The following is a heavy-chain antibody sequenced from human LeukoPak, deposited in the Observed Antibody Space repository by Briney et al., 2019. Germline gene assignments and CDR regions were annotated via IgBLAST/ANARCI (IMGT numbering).Heavy chain of an antibody. V-gene: IGHV3-30*18. CDR3: AKDRLLMDYDILTGYYYYYGMDV. Sequence: GGSLRLSCAASGFTFSSYGMHWVRQAPGKGLEWVAVISYDGSNKYYADSVKGRFTISRDNSKNTLYLQMNSLRAEDTAVYYCAKDRLLMDYDILTGYYYYYGMDVWGQGTTVTVSS. CDR2: ISYDGSNK. J-gene: IGHJ6*02. D-gene: IGHD3-9*01. CDR1: GFTFSSYG.